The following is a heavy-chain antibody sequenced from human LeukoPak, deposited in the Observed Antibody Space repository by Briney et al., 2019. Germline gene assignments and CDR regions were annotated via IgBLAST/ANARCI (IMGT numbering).Heavy chain of an antibody. J-gene: IGHJ5*02. Sequence: SETLSLTCAVYGGSFSGYYWSWIRQPPGKGLEWIGEINHSGSTNYNPSLKSRVTISVDTSKNQFSLKLSSVTAADTAVYYCARGRGRYCSSTSCRNWFDPWGQRTLVTVSS. V-gene: IGHV4-34*01. CDR3: ARGRGRYCSSTSCRNWFDP. CDR1: GGSFSGYY. D-gene: IGHD2-2*01. CDR2: INHSGST.